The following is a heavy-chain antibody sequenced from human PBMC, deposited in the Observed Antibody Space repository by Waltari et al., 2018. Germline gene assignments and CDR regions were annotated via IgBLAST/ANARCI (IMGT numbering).Heavy chain of an antibody. CDR2: ISYDGSNK. V-gene: IGHV3-30*01. J-gene: IGHJ4*02. Sequence: QVQLVESGGGVVQPGRSLRLSCAASGFTFSSYAMHWVRQAPGKGLEWVAVISYDGSNKYYADSVKGRFTISRDNSKNTLYLQMNSLRAEDTAVYYCARDTHSSGYSFDYWGQGTLVTVSS. CDR1: GFTFSSYA. CDR3: ARDTHSSGYSFDY. D-gene: IGHD3-22*01.